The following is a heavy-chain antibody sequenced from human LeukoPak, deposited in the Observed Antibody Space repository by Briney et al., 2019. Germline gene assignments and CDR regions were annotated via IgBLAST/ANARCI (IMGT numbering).Heavy chain of an antibody. Sequence: PSQTLSLTCALSGGSSRRGDYFWSWIRAPPGDSLEWIGEIHYSGNTYYNPSAKSRVSISVDTSKNQFSLKLSSVTSADTAVYYCTRANNGYGGKKAFDYWGQGTLVTVSS. CDR2: IHYSGNT. D-gene: IGHD4-23*01. CDR3: TRANNGYGGKKAFDY. CDR1: GGSSRRGDYF. J-gene: IGHJ4*02. V-gene: IGHV4-30-4*01.